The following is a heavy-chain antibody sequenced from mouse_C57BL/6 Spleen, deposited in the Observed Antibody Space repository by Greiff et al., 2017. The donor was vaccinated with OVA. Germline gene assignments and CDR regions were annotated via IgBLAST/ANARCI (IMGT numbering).Heavy chain of an antibody. D-gene: IGHD2-4*01. CDR2: IYPRSGNT. V-gene: IGHV1-81*01. Sequence: QVQLQQSGAELARPGASVKLSCKASGYTFTSYGISWVKQRTGQGLEWIGEIYPRSGNTYYNEKFKGKATLTADKSSSTAYMELRSLTSGDSAVYFCARKRDYDGVYYAMDYWGQGTSVTVSS. CDR1: GYTFTSYG. J-gene: IGHJ4*01. CDR3: ARKRDYDGVYYAMDY.